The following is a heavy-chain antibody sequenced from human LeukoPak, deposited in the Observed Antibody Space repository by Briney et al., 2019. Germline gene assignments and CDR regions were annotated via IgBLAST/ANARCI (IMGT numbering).Heavy chain of an antibody. J-gene: IGHJ5*01. V-gene: IGHV4-39*02. CDR1: GGSIGTSSYY. D-gene: IGHD3-10*01. CDR3: ARRVGFYGSGSLNYFDP. Sequence: PSETLSLTCSVSGGSIGTSSYYWGWIRQPPGKGLEWIGSIFRTGSTYYSASLKSRLSISVDTSKNHIVLKLTSVTAADTAVYFCARRVGFYGSGSLNYFDPWGQGILVSVSS. CDR2: IFRTGST.